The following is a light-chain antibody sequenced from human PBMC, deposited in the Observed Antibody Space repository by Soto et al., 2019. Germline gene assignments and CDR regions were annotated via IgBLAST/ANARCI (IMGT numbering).Light chain of an antibody. CDR2: DVS. Sequence: QSVLTQPASVSGSPGQSIAISCTGTSSDVGGYNYVSWYQQHPGKAPKLMIYDVSNRPSGVSDRFSGSKSGNTASLTISGLQAEDEADYYCSSHTTSSTRVSGPGTKVTVL. J-gene: IGLJ1*01. CDR1: SSDVGGYNY. CDR3: SSHTTSSTRV. V-gene: IGLV2-14*03.